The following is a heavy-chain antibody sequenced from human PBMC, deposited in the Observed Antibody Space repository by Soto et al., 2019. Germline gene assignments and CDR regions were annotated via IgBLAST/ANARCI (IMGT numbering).Heavy chain of an antibody. CDR1: GFTFSSYW. Sequence: GGSLRLSCAASGFTFSSYWMSWVRQAPGKGLEWVANIKQDGSEKYYVDSVKGRFTISRDNAKNSLYLQMNSLRAEDTAVYYCASASVAARRQGAFDIWGQGTMVTVSS. CDR2: IKQDGSEK. J-gene: IGHJ3*02. D-gene: IGHD6-6*01. V-gene: IGHV3-7*03. CDR3: ASASVAARRQGAFDI.